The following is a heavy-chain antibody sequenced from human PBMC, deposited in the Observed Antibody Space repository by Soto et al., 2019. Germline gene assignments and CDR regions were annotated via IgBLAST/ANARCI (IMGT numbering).Heavy chain of an antibody. CDR1: GVTISSKY. V-gene: IGHV3-66*01. J-gene: IGHJ4*02. CDR2: IYGGGST. CDR3: ARDGIGEYCSSASCHF. D-gene: IGHD2-2*01. Sequence: GGSLRLSCAASGVTISSKYMSWVRQAPGKGLEWVSIIYGGGSTYYADSVKGRFIISRDNSKNTLYLQMNSVRAEDTAVYYCARDGIGEYCSSASCHFWGQGTLVTVSS.